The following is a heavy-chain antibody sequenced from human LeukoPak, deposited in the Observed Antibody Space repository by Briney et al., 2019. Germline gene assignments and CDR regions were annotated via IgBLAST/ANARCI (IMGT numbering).Heavy chain of an antibody. J-gene: IGHJ4*02. CDR2: IYTSGST. D-gene: IGHD5-12*01. Sequence: SETLSLTCTVSGGSISSYYWSWIRQPPGKGLEWIGYIYTSGSTNYNPSLKSRVTISVDTSKNQFSRKLSSVTAADTALYYCARHESEWLRIFDYWGQGTLVTVSS. CDR3: ARHESEWLRIFDY. CDR1: GGSISSYY. V-gene: IGHV4-4*09.